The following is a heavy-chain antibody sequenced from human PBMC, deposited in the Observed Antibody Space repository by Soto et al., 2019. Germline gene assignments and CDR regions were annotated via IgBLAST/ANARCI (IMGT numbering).Heavy chain of an antibody. CDR3: ARARGAAAGINWFDP. D-gene: IGHD6-13*01. J-gene: IGHJ5*02. CDR2: INPNSGIT. V-gene: IGHV1-46*03. CDR1: GYRFTSYY. Sequence: ASVKVSCKASGYRFTSYYMHWVRQAPGQGLEWMGIINPNSGITNYAQNFQGRVTMTRDTSTSTVYMELSSLKSEDTAVYYCARARGAAAGINWFDPWGQGTLVTVAS.